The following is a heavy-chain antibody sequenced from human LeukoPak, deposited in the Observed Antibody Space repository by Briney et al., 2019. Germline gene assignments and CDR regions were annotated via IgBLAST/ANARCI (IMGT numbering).Heavy chain of an antibody. V-gene: IGHV4-39*07. Sequence: SETLSLTCTVSGGSISSSSYYWGWIRQPPGKGLEWIGSIYYSGSTYYNPSLKSRVTISVDTSKNQFSLKLSSVTAADTAVYYCARDFEGQQREWGQGTLVTVSS. J-gene: IGHJ4*02. CDR3: ARDFEGQQRE. CDR1: GGSISSSSYY. CDR2: IYYSGST. D-gene: IGHD6-13*01.